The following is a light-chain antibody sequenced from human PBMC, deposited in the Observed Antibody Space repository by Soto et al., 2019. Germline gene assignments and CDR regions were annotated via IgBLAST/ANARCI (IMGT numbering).Light chain of an antibody. J-gene: IGKJ1*01. Sequence: EIVLTQSPATLSLSPGERATLSCRASQSINNYLAWYQQKPGQPPRLLIYDAFNRATGIPARFSGSGSGTEFTLTINSLEPEDFAVYYCQHRYNWPQSFGQGTKVEIK. V-gene: IGKV3-11*01. CDR1: QSINNY. CDR3: QHRYNWPQS. CDR2: DAF.